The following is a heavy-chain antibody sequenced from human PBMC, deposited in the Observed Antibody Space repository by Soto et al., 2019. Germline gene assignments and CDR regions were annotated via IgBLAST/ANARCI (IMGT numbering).Heavy chain of an antibody. CDR2: INPSGGST. CDR3: ARAPPVRGYSGYDYRPYYFEY. D-gene: IGHD5-12*01. V-gene: IGHV1-46*01. J-gene: IGHJ4*02. CDR1: GYTFTSYY. Sequence: ASVKVSCKASGYTFTSYYMHWVRQAPGQGREWMGIINPSGGSTSYAQKFQGRVTMTRDTSTSTVYMELSSLRSEDTAVYYCARAPPVRGYSGYDYRPYYFEYLGQGTLVNVSS.